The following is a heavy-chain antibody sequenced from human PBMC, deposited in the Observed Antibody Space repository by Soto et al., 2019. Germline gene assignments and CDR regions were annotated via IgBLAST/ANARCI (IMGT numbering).Heavy chain of an antibody. CDR3: ARWKLWFGVNDAFDI. CDR1: GFTFSSYS. Sequence: EVQLVESGGGLVKPGGSLRLSCAASGFTFSSYSMNWVRQAPGKGLEWVSSISSSSSYLYYADSVKGRFTISRDNAKNSLYLQMNSLRAEDTAVYYCARWKLWFGVNDAFDIWGQGTMVTVSS. V-gene: IGHV3-21*01. J-gene: IGHJ3*02. D-gene: IGHD3-10*01. CDR2: ISSSSSYL.